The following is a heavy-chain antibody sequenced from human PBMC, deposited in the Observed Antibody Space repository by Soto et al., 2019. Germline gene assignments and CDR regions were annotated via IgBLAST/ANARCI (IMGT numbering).Heavy chain of an antibody. V-gene: IGHV1-2*02. Sequence: ASVKVSCKAAGYTFTGHYIHWVRQAPGRGLEWMGRINPNSGGANYAQKFQGRVTLTRDTSISTASMEVSRLRSDDTAVYFCAREAENYSYYGMDVWGQGTTVTVSS. J-gene: IGHJ6*02. CDR1: GYTFTGHY. CDR2: INPNSGGA. CDR3: AREAENYSYYGMDV.